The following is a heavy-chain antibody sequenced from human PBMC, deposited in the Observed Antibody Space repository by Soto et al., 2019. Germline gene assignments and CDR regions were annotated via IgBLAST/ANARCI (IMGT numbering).Heavy chain of an antibody. CDR3: ARHTYGDEFDY. J-gene: IGHJ4*02. CDR1: GGSISSYY. V-gene: IGHV4-59*08. Sequence: SETLSLTCTVSGGSISSYYWSWIRQPPGKGLEWIGYIYYSGSTNYNPSLKSRVTISVDTSKNQFSLKLSSVTAADTAVYYCARHTYGDEFDYWGQRTLVTVSS. CDR2: IYYSGST. D-gene: IGHD4-17*01.